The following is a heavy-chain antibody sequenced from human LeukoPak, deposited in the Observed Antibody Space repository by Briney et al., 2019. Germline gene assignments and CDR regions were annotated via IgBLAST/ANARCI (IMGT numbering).Heavy chain of an antibody. CDR1: GGTFSSYA. CDR2: ISAYNGNT. V-gene: IGHV1-18*01. J-gene: IGHJ6*03. Sequence: ASVKVSCKASGGTFSSYAISWVRQAPGQGLEWMGWISAYNGNTNYAQKLQGRVTMTTDTSTSTAYMELRSLRSDDTAVYYCARVRAAPLYYMDVWGKGTTVIVSS. D-gene: IGHD6-6*01. CDR3: ARVRAAPLYYMDV.